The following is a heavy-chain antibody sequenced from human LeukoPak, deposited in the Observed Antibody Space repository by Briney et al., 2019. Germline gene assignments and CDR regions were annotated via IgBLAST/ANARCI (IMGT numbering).Heavy chain of an antibody. CDR1: GDSLISNY. Sequence: SETLSLTCTVSGDSLISNYWSWIRQPPGKGLEWLGYIYHSGNTNYNPSLKSRVTMSVDTSQNQFSLKLSSVTAADTAVYYCARGPRGNWNYGRIDYWGQGTLVTVSS. CDR2: IYHSGNT. V-gene: IGHV4-59*12. CDR3: ARGPRGNWNYGRIDY. D-gene: IGHD1-7*01. J-gene: IGHJ4*02.